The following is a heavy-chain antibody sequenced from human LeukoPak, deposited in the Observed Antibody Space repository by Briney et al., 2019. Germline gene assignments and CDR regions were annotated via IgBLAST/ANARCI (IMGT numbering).Heavy chain of an antibody. D-gene: IGHD6-13*01. V-gene: IGHV4-39*01. CDR3: ARHDTSLYSSSTNWFDP. CDR2: IYYSGST. CDR1: GGSISSSSYY. Sequence: PSETLSLTCTVSGGSISSSSYYWGWIRQPPGKGLEWIGSIYYSGSTYYNPSLKGRVTISVDTSKNQFSLKLSSVTAADTAVYYCARHDTSLYSSSTNWFDPWGQGTLVTVSS. J-gene: IGHJ5*02.